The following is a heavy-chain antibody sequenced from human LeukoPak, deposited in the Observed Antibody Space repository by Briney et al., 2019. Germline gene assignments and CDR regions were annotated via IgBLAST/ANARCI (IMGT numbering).Heavy chain of an antibody. V-gene: IGHV1-24*01. CDR1: GYTLTELS. Sequence: ASVKVSCKVSGYTLTELSMHWVRQAPGKGFEWMGGFDPEDGETIYAQKFQGRVTMTEDTSTDTAYMELSSLRSEDTAVYYCATDIRAGTPHDYWGQGTLVTVSS. CDR2: FDPEDGET. D-gene: IGHD6-19*01. J-gene: IGHJ4*02. CDR3: ATDIRAGTPHDY.